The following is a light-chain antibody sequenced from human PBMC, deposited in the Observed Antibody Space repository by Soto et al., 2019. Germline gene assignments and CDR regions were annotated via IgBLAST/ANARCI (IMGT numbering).Light chain of an antibody. Sequence: DIQMTQSPSSVSASVGDRVTITCRASQDISNCFAWYQQKPGKAPKLLIYSTSSLRNRVPSRFSGSGSGTEFTLTITSLQPDDFATYYCQQGSSFPRTFGQGTKVEV. CDR1: QDISNC. CDR3: QQGSSFPRT. V-gene: IGKV1-12*01. J-gene: IGKJ1*01. CDR2: STS.